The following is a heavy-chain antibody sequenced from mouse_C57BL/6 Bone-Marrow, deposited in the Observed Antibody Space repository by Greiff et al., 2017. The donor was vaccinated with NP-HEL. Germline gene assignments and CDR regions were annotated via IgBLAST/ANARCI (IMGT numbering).Heavy chain of an antibody. D-gene: IGHD2-5*01. V-gene: IGHV5-4*01. CDR2: ISDGGSYT. CDR1: GFTFSSYA. Sequence: EVQLVESGGGLVKPGGSLKLSCAASGFTFSSYAMSWVRQTPEKRLEWVATISDGGSYTYYPDNVKGRCTISRDNATNNLYLQMSHLKSEDTAMYYCARDRYYYSNFYAMDYWGQGTSVTVSS. J-gene: IGHJ4*01. CDR3: ARDRYYYSNFYAMDY.